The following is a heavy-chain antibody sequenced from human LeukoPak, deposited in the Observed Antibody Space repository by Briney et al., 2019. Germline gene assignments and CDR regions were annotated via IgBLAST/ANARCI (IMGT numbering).Heavy chain of an antibody. Sequence: ASVKVSRKPSVYTFTGYYIHWVRQAPGQGLEWRGWINPNIGDTNYAQKFQGTVTITRDTAISTAYMELSRLRSDATAVYYCGREHSSGYYSRHYWGQGTLVTVSS. D-gene: IGHD3-22*01. V-gene: IGHV1-2*02. CDR3: GREHSSGYYSRHY. J-gene: IGHJ4*02. CDR2: INPNIGDT. CDR1: VYTFTGYY.